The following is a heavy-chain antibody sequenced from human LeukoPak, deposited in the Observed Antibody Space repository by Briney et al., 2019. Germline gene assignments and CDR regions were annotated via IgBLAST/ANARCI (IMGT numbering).Heavy chain of an antibody. D-gene: IGHD2-2*01. J-gene: IGHJ4*02. CDR3: ARGVGTN. CDR2: NNTDGSIT. V-gene: IGHV3-74*01. Sequence: GGSLRLSCAASGFTFSTNWMHWVRQGPGKGLVWVSRNNTDGSITSYADSVKGRFTISRDNAKNTLYLQMNSLRAEDTAVYYCARGVGTNWGQGTLVTVSS. CDR1: GFTFSTNW.